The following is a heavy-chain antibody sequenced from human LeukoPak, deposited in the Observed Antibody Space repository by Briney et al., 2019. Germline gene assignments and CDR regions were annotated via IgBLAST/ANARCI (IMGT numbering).Heavy chain of an antibody. CDR2: ISGSGGST. V-gene: IGHV3-23*01. CDR3: AKSLSGYCSSTSCSDAFDI. CDR1: GFTFSSYA. J-gene: IGHJ3*02. D-gene: IGHD2-2*01. Sequence: PGGSLRLSCAASGFTFSSYAMGWVRQAPGKGLEWVSAISGSGGSTYYADSVKGRFTISRDNSKNTLYLQMNSLRAEDTAVYYCAKSLSGYCSSTSCSDAFDIWGQGTMVTVSS.